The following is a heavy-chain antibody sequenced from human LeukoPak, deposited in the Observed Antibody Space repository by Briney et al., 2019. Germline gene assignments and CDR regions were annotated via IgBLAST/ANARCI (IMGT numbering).Heavy chain of an antibody. CDR2: VGSYAGDT. V-gene: IGHV1-18*01. Sequence: ASVKVSCKATSYISWVRQAPGQGLEWMGWVGSYAGDTYYAQKFQGRVTVTTDTSSSTAYMELRSLRSDDTAVYYCARDFWNFDDSRGYYRDFDSWGQGTLVTVSS. J-gene: IGHJ5*01. CDR3: ARDFWNFDDSRGYYRDFDS. D-gene: IGHD3-22*01. CDR1: TSY.